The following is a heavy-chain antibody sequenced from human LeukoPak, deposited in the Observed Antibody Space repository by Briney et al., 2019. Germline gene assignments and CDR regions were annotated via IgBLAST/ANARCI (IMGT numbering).Heavy chain of an antibody. Sequence: PGGSLRLSCAASGFTFTTYWMHWVRQAPGKGLVWLSRVNNDGSNTIYADSVKGRFTISRDSAKNTVYLQMYSLRPEDTAVYYCARGGLDHAFDIWGQGTMVTVSS. CDR3: ARGGLDHAFDI. D-gene: IGHD3/OR15-3a*01. J-gene: IGHJ3*02. V-gene: IGHV3-74*01. CDR2: VNNDGSNT. CDR1: GFTFTTYW.